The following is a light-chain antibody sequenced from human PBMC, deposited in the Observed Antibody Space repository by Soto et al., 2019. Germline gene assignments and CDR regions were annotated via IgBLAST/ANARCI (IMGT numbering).Light chain of an antibody. V-gene: IGKV1-39*01. CDR2: AAS. Sequence: DIEMTQSPSSLSASAGDRVTITCRASQNIKSYLNWYQQKIRKAPKLLIYAASSLKSGVPSRFRGSGSGTDFTLTISSLQPEDFATYYCQQSHSDPTFGQGTKVEIK. CDR1: QNIKSY. J-gene: IGKJ1*01. CDR3: QQSHSDPT.